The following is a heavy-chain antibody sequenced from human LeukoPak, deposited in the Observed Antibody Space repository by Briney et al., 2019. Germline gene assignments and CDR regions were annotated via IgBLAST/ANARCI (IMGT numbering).Heavy chain of an antibody. CDR3: ARLYDSSGYYLAPGSPLDAFDI. Sequence: KVGESLKISCKGSGYSFTSYWIGWVRQMPGKGLEWMGIIYPGDSDTRYSPSFQGQVTISADKSISTAYLQWSSLKASDTAMYYCARLYDSSGYYLAPGSPLDAFDIWGQGTMVTVSS. CDR1: GYSFTSYW. J-gene: IGHJ3*02. D-gene: IGHD3-22*01. CDR2: IYPGDSDT. V-gene: IGHV5-51*01.